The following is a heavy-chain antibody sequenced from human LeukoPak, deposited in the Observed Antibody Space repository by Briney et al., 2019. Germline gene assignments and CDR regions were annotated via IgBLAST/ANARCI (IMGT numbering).Heavy chain of an antibody. V-gene: IGHV3-23*01. CDR1: GFTFSTYA. D-gene: IGHD3-10*01. CDR2: INHNGGNT. CDR3: AKDRDYYGSGSYYTY. Sequence: GGSLRLSCAASGFTFSTYAMNWVRRAPGKGLEWVSTINHNGGNTYYADSVKGRFTISRDNSKNTLYLQMNSLRAEDTAVYYCAKDRDYYGSGSYYTYWGQGTLVTVSS. J-gene: IGHJ4*02.